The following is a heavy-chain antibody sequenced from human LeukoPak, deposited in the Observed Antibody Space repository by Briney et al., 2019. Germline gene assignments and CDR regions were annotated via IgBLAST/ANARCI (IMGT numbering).Heavy chain of an antibody. Sequence: GGSLRLSCAASGFTVSNKYMTWVRQAPGKGLEWVSLIYSDGRTYYADSVKGRFTISRDNAKNSLYLQMNSLRAEDTALYYCAKDPMGILDAFDIWGQGTMVTVSS. V-gene: IGHV3-53*05. CDR2: IYSDGRT. J-gene: IGHJ3*02. D-gene: IGHD5-18*01. CDR3: AKDPMGILDAFDI. CDR1: GFTVSNKY.